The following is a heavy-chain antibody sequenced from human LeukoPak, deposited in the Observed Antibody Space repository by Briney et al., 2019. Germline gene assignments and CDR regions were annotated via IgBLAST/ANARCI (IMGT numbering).Heavy chain of an antibody. CDR1: GGSISSYD. Sequence: PSETLSLTCTVSGGSISSYDWSWIRQPAGTALEWIGRIYTSGTITYNPSLKSRVTMSVDTSKNQFSLKVNSVTAADTAVYYCARRGYTYGWGWFDPWGQGTLVTVSS. CDR2: IYTSGTI. J-gene: IGHJ5*02. V-gene: IGHV4-4*07. D-gene: IGHD5-18*01. CDR3: ARRGYTYGWGWFDP.